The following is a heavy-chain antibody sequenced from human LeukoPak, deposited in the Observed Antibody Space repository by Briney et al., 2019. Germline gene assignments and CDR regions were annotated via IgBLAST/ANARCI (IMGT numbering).Heavy chain of an antibody. V-gene: IGHV3-23*01. CDR3: AKDGYYSSANHFARLHFDL. D-gene: IGHD3-10*01. CDR2: ISGDVRDT. J-gene: IGHJ2*01. CDR1: GLTFNAHA. Sequence: GGSLRLSCEASGLTFNAHAMNWVRQAPGKGLEWVSVISGDVRDTNYANPVKGRFTISRDNSKNTVFLQMNSLRVEDTAMYYCAKDGYYSSANHFARLHFDLWGRGTLVTVSS.